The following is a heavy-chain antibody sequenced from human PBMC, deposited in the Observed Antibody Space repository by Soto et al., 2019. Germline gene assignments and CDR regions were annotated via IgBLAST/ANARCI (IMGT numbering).Heavy chain of an antibody. CDR3: TSPPKGCSTNSCRQGYYHGMDV. Sequence: GGSLRLSCAVSGLTFSSYWMHWVRQVPGKGLVWVSRINSDRSSTSYADSVKGRFTISRDNAKNTLYLQMNSLRAAATAVYYCTSPPKGCSTNSCRQGYYHGMDVCGHGTTVTVS. CDR1: GLTFSSYW. V-gene: IGHV3-74*01. CDR2: INSDRSST. D-gene: IGHD2-2*01. J-gene: IGHJ6*02.